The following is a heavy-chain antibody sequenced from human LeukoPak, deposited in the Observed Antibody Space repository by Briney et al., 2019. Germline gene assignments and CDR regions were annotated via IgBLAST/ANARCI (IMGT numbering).Heavy chain of an antibody. CDR1: GFXFYSYG. J-gene: IGHJ4*02. V-gene: IGHV3-30*18. Sequence: GGSLRLSCAASGFXFYSYGIHWVRQAPGKGLEWVALISYNGRNNYYADSVKGRFTISRDNSKNTLYLQVSSLRTEDTAVYFCAKDNRGYFDFWGQGTLVTVSS. D-gene: IGHD3-16*01. CDR2: ISYNGRNN. CDR3: AKDNRGYFDF.